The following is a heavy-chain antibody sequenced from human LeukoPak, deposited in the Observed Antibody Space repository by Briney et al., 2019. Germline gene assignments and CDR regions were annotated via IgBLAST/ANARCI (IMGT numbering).Heavy chain of an antibody. D-gene: IGHD2-2*01. CDR3: ARAGGVVVPDDAFDI. CDR1: GFTFSSYW. V-gene: IGHV3-7*03. J-gene: IGHJ3*02. CDR2: IKQDGSEK. Sequence: GGSLRLSCAASGFTFSSYWMSWVRQAPGKGLEWVANIKQDGSEKYYVDSVKGRFTISRDNAENSLYLQMNSLRAEDTALYYCARAGGVVVPDDAFDIWGQGTMVTVSS.